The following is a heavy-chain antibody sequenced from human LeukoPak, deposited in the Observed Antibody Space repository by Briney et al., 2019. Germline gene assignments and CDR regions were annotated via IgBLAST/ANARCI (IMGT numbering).Heavy chain of an antibody. D-gene: IGHD6-13*01. CDR1: GASISSVDYY. Sequence: SQTLSLTCTVSGASISSVDYYWSWIRQPPGKGLEWIGYIYFSGSTYYNPSLKSRVIMSVDTSKQQFSLNLTSVTAADTAVYYCARGIAAPGTMGYYSYMDVWGKGTTVTVSS. CDR2: IYFSGST. V-gene: IGHV4-30-4*08. J-gene: IGHJ6*03. CDR3: ARGIAAPGTMGYYSYMDV.